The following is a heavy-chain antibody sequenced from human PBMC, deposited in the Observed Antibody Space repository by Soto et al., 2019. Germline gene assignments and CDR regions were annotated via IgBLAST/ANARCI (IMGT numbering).Heavy chain of an antibody. D-gene: IGHD2-21*02. Sequence: EVQLVESGGGLVQPGGSLRLSCAASGFTFRHYAMNWVRQAPGKGLEWVSGISSGRGATIRYAESVEGRFSISRDNSKNTLFLQMNKLRVDDTAFYYCAEDQGEGGDDESVRPSEWGQGILVTVSS. CDR2: ISSGRGATI. CDR3: AEDQGEGGDDESVRPSE. V-gene: IGHV3-23*04. CDR1: GFTFRHYA. J-gene: IGHJ4*02.